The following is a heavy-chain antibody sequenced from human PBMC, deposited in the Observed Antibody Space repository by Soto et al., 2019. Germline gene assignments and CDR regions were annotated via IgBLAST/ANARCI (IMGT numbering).Heavy chain of an antibody. CDR2: ISGSGGST. CDR3: ANSDYEGYFQH. Sequence: GGSLRLSCAASGFTFSSYAMSWVRQAPGKGLEWVSAISGSGGSTYYADSVKGRFTISRDNSKNTLYLQMNSLRAEDTAVYYCANSDYEGYFQHWGQGTLVTVSS. D-gene: IGHD4-17*01. CDR1: GFTFSSYA. J-gene: IGHJ1*01. V-gene: IGHV3-23*01.